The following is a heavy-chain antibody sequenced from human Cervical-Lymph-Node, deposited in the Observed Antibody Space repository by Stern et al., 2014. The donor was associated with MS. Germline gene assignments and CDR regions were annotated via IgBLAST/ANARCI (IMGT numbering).Heavy chain of an antibody. Sequence: QVQLVESGGGLVKPGGSLRLSCAASGFTFSDYYMAWIRQAPGKGLEWVSYLRSGGTIVSYADSVKGRFTVSRDNANNSLFLQMNSLRAEDTALYYCARVFTYYDGPDPRRRFDPWGQGSLVIVSS. CDR2: LRSGGTIV. D-gene: IGHD3-22*01. CDR1: GFTFSDYY. V-gene: IGHV3-11*01. CDR3: ARVFTYYDGPDPRRRFDP. J-gene: IGHJ5*02.